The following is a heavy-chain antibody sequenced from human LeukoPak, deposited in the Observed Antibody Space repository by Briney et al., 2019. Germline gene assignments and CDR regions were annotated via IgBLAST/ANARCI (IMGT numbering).Heavy chain of an antibody. V-gene: IGHV3-23*01. CDR1: GFTFSGYA. CDR2: ISGSGGST. Sequence: GGSLRLSCAASGFTFSGYAMSWVRQAPGKGLEWVSAISGSGGSTYYADSVKGRFTISRDNSKNTLYLQMNSLRAEDTAVYYCAKGFRGSSRLFDYWGQGTLVTVSS. CDR3: AKGFRGSSRLFDY. D-gene: IGHD1-26*01. J-gene: IGHJ4*02.